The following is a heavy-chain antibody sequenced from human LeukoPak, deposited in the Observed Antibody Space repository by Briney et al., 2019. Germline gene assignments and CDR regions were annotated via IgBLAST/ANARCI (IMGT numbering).Heavy chain of an antibody. D-gene: IGHD6-13*01. CDR2: INPNSGGT. CDR3: ATEAAAGGLDY. CDR1: RYVFY. Sequence: ASVKVSCKTSRYVFYIHWVRQAPGQGLEWMGWINPNSGGTDSAQKFQGRVTLTRDTSISTAYMDLGRLTPDDTAIYYCATEAAAGGLDYWGQGTLVTVSS. J-gene: IGHJ4*02. V-gene: IGHV1-2*02.